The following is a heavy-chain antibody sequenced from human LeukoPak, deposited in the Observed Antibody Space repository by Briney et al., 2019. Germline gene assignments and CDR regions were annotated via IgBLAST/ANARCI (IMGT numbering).Heavy chain of an antibody. CDR2: INHSGST. J-gene: IGHJ4*02. CDR3: ARQSGTIFGVVTPPDY. CDR1: GGSFSGYY. Sequence: SETLSLTCAVYGGSFSGYYWSWIRQPPGKGLEWIGEINHSGSTNYNPSLKSRVTISVDTSKNQFSLKLSSVTAADTAVYYCARQSGTIFGVVTPPDYWGQGTLVTVSS. V-gene: IGHV4-34*01. D-gene: IGHD3-3*01.